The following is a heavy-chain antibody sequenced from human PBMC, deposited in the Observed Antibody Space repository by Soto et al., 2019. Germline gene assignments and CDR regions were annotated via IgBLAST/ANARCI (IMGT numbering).Heavy chain of an antibody. CDR3: AMYYGDRPEYFKH. CDR1: GYTFTSYG. D-gene: IGHD4-17*01. CDR2: ISPLKGRT. J-gene: IGHJ1*01. V-gene: IGHV1-18*04. Sequence: QVQLVQSGPDLKRPGASMKVSCKASGYTFTSYGISWVRQAPGQGLEWMAWISPLKGRTQYSQKAQGRVTLSTDTSSNTAYMEMTTLRVDDTAVYYCAMYYGDRPEYFKHWGHGTHVTVS.